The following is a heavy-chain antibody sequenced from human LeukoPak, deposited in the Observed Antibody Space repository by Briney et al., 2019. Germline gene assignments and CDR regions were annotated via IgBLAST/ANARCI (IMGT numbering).Heavy chain of an antibody. CDR2: INIGDGDT. CDR1: GYTFSGHA. CDR3: ARDLAGGSYNAGFGY. J-gene: IGHJ4*02. D-gene: IGHD1-26*01. Sequence: ASVKVSCKASGYTFSGHAMHWGRQAPGQRPEWMGWINIGDGDTRYSQKLQDRVTITRDTSATTVYLDLTSLRSEDTAAYYCARDLAGGSYNAGFGYWGQGTLVTVSS. V-gene: IGHV1-3*04.